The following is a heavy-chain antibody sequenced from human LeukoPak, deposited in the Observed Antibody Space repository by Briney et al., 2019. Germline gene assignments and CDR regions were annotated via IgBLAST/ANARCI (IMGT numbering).Heavy chain of an antibody. CDR1: GGTFSSYA. Sequence: SVKVSCKASGGTFSSYAISWVRQAPGQGLEWMGGIIPIFGTANYAQKFQGRVTITADKSTSTAYMELSSLRSEDTAVYYCARVRLGAPIQLWDWGYYYMDVWGKGTTVTVSS. J-gene: IGHJ6*03. V-gene: IGHV1-69*06. CDR3: ARVRLGAPIQLWDWGYYYMDV. D-gene: IGHD5-18*01. CDR2: IIPIFGTA.